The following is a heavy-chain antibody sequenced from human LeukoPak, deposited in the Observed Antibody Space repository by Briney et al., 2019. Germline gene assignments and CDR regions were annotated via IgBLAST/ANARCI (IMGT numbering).Heavy chain of an antibody. J-gene: IGHJ4*02. CDR3: ARYGDYVRYFDY. CDR2: IGGSGTRT. CDR1: GFTFTTYG. Sequence: GGSLRLSCSASGFTFTTYGMNWVRQAPGKGLEWVSGIGGSGTRTYYADSVKGRFTISRDNAKNTPYLQMNSLRAEDTAVYYCARYGDYVRYFDYWGQGTLVTVSS. D-gene: IGHD4-17*01. V-gene: IGHV3-23*01.